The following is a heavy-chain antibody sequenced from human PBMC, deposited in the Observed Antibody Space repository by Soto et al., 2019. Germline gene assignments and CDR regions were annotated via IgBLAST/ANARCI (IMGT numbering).Heavy chain of an antibody. CDR3: SHGYYQYFDS. CDR2: IKSKTDGGTT. Sequence: VGSLRLSCAVSGVTLTNVCMNWVRQAPGKGPEWVGRIKSKTDGGTTDYAAPVKGRFTISRDESENTLYLQMNSLKTEDTAVYYCSHGYYQYFDSWGQGTLVTVSS. D-gene: IGHD5-18*01. V-gene: IGHV3-15*07. CDR1: GVTLTNVC. J-gene: IGHJ4*02.